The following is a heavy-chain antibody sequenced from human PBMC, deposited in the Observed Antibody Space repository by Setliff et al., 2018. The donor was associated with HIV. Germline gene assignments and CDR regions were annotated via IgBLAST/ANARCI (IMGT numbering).Heavy chain of an antibody. CDR2: IYYSGST. D-gene: IGHD6-13*01. CDR3: ARQVNSSSWYGRYYYYYYYMDV. V-gene: IGHV4-39*01. J-gene: IGHJ6*03. Sequence: SETLSLTCTVSGGSISSSSYYWGWIRQPPGKGLEWIGSIYYSGSTYYNPSLKSRVTISVDTSKNQFSLKLSSVTAADTAVYYCARQVNSSSWYGRYYYYYYYMDVWGKGTTVTV. CDR1: GGSISSSSYY.